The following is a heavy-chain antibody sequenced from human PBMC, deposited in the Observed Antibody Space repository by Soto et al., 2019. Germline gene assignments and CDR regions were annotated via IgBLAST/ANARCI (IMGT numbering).Heavy chain of an antibody. J-gene: IGHJ4*02. D-gene: IGHD6-6*01. CDR1: GYTFTSYG. CDR2: ISAHNGNT. Sequence: QVHLVQSGAEVKKPGASVKVSCKASGYTFTSYGITWVRQAPGQGLEWMGWISAHNGNTDYSQKLQGRVIVTRDTSTGTGYMELRSLRSDDTAVYYCARGRDGDYWGPGALVTVSS. CDR3: ARGRDGDY. V-gene: IGHV1-18*01.